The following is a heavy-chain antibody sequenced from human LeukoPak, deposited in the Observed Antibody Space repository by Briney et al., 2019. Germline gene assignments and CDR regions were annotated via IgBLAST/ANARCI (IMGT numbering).Heavy chain of an antibody. CDR3: VRQKYYDSAYYYSFDS. V-gene: IGHV1-8*02. CDR1: GYTFTSYD. CDR2: MNPNSGNT. Sequence: ASVKVSCKASGYTFTSYDINWVRQATGQGLEWMGWMNPNSGNTGYAQKFQGRVTMTRDTSISTAYMELSRLRSDDTALYYCVRQKYYDSAYYYSFDSWGQGTLVTVSA. J-gene: IGHJ5*01. D-gene: IGHD3-22*01.